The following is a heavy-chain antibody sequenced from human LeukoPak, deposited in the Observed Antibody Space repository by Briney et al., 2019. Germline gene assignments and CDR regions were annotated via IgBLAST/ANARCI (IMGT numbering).Heavy chain of an antibody. Sequence: GGSLRLSCVASGFTFSHYSMNWVRQAAGKGLEWVSSIRFTGSYIYYADSVKGRFTISRDDAKNLLSLQMISLRAEDTALYYCARDNPPDYWGQGTLVTVSS. CDR1: GFTFSHYS. J-gene: IGHJ4*02. V-gene: IGHV3-21*04. CDR2: IRFTGSYI. CDR3: ARDNPPDY.